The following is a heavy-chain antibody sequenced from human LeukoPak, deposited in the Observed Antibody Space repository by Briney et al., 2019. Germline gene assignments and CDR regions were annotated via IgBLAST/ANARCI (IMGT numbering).Heavy chain of an antibody. V-gene: IGHV1-69*13. D-gene: IGHD3-3*01. CDR3: ASTGILGDFWSGYT. Sequence: GASVKVSRKASGGTFSSYAISWVRQAPGQGLEWMGGIIPIFGTANYAQKFQGRVTITADESTSTAYMELSSLRSEDTAVYYCASTGILGDFWSGYTWGQGTLVTVSS. CDR2: IIPIFGTA. CDR1: GGTFSSYA. J-gene: IGHJ4*02.